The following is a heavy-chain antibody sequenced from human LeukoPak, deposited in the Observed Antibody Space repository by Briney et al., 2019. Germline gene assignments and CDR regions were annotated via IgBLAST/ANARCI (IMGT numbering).Heavy chain of an antibody. CDR2: IVVGSGNT. CDR1: GFTFTSSA. J-gene: IGHJ6*03. V-gene: IGHV1-58*01. Sequence: SVKVSCKASGFTFTSSAVQWVRQARGQRLEWIGWIVVGSGNTNYAQKFQERVTITRDMSTSTAYMELSSLRSEDTAVYYCAAVPFQDYSSQYYYYYYYMDVWGKGTTVTVSS. CDR3: AAVPFQDYSSQYYYYYYYMDV. D-gene: IGHD4-11*01.